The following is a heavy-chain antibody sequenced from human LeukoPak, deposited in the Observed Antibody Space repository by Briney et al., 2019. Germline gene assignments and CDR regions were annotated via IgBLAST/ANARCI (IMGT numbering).Heavy chain of an antibody. Sequence: ASVKVSCKASGYTFTSYDINWVRQATGQGLEWMGWMSPNSGNTGYAQKFQGRVTMTRNTSISTAYMELSSLRSEDTAVYYCARGPYYDILTGYLLDYWGQGTLVTVSS. V-gene: IGHV1-8*01. CDR3: ARGPYYDILTGYLLDY. CDR2: MSPNSGNT. CDR1: GYTFTSYD. D-gene: IGHD3-9*01. J-gene: IGHJ4*02.